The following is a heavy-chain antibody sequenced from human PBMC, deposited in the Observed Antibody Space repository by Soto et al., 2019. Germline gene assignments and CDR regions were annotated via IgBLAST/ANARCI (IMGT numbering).Heavy chain of an antibody. CDR2: IGAYNGNT. CDR1: GYTFTSYG. CDR3: ALNPYSSNWFPPSWFDP. V-gene: IGHV1-18*01. J-gene: IGHJ5*02. D-gene: IGHD6-13*01. Sequence: QVQLVQSGAEVKKPGASVKVSCKASGYTFTSYGISWVRQAPGQGLEWMGGIGAYNGNTKYPQKLQGRVTMTTVTTTSTAYMVLRSLRSDDTAVYYFALNPYSSNWFPPSWFDPWGQGTLITVSS.